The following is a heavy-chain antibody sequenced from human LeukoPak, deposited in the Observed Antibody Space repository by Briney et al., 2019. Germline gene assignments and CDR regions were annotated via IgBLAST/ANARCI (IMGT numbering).Heavy chain of an antibody. D-gene: IGHD2-2*01. J-gene: IGHJ5*02. CDR1: GYTFTGYY. CDR2: SNPNNGGT. Sequence: ASVKVSCKASGYTFTGYYMHWVRQAPGQGLEWMGWSNPNNGGTSYAQKFQGRVTMTRDTSITTAYMELRRLRYDDTAVYYCERRNVLVPATMEGPWFDPWGQGTLVTVSS. V-gene: IGHV1-2*02. CDR3: ERRNVLVPATMEGPWFDP.